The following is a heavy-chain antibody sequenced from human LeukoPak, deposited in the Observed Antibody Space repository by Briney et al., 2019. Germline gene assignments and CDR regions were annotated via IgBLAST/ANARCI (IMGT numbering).Heavy chain of an antibody. CDR3: ARAGWLRRYFDY. CDR1: GGSFSGSY. D-gene: IGHD5-24*01. Sequence: SETLSLTCTVYGGSFSGSYWTWIRQPPGKGLEWIGEINHSEKTNYNPSLKSRVTISVDKFKNQFSLKLSSVTAADTAVYYCARAGWLRRYFDYWGQGTLVTVSS. J-gene: IGHJ4*02. CDR2: INHSEKT. V-gene: IGHV4-34*01.